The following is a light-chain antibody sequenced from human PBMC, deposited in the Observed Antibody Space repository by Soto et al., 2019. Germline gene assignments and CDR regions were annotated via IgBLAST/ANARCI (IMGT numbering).Light chain of an antibody. CDR1: QSISSW. CDR3: QQYNSWTWT. J-gene: IGKJ1*01. V-gene: IGKV1-5*01. Sequence: DIQMTPSPSTLSASVGARVTITCRARQSISSWLAWYQQKPGKAPKLLIYDASSLESGVPSRFSGSGSGTEFTLTISSLQPDDFATYYCQQYNSWTWTFGQGTKG. CDR2: DAS.